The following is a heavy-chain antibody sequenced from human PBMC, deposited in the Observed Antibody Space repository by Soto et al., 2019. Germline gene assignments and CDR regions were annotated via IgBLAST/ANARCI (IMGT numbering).Heavy chain of an antibody. V-gene: IGHV4-4*02. J-gene: IGHJ4*02. Sequence: QVQLQESGPGLVKPSGTLSLTCGVSRGSVNSPNWWSWVRQPPGKGLEWIGEIYHTGNTNNNPFLKSRLTFSVGKSKDQCSLNLTSVTAADTAVYYCARKGPSDGSPLDSWGQVTLVTV. CDR2: IYHTGNT. CDR1: RGSVNSPNW. D-gene: IGHD2-2*03. CDR3: ARKGPSDGSPLDS.